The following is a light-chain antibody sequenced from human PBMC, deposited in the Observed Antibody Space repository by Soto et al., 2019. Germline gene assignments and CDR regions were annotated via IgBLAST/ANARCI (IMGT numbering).Light chain of an antibody. J-gene: IGKJ5*01. Sequence: EIVMTQSPATLSVSPGERATLSCRAGQTISRGLAWYQQKPGQAPSLLIYDSSTRATGIPARFSGSGSGTEFTLTISSLQSEDFAVYYCQQYDNWPPITFGQGTRLEIK. CDR2: DSS. CDR1: QTISRG. V-gene: IGKV3-15*01. CDR3: QQYDNWPPIT.